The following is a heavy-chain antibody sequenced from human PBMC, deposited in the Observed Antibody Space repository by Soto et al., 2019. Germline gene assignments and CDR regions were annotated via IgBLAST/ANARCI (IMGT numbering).Heavy chain of an antibody. CDR2: ISSSSSYI. CDR1: GFTFSSYG. CDR3: SGVKFADYGRYNDY. D-gene: IGHD3-10*02. J-gene: IGHJ4*02. Sequence: EVQLVESGGGLAQPGGSLRLSCAASGFTFSSYGMSWVRQAPGKGLEWVSYISSSSSYIYYADSVKGRFTISRDNAENTLYLQKMTRRAADDAVVYCSGVKFADYGRYNDYWGQGTLVTVSS. V-gene: IGHV3-48*03.